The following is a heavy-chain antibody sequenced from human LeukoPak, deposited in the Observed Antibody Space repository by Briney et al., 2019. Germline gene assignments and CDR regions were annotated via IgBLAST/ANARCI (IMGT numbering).Heavy chain of an antibody. CDR3: ARANSSGWYFDY. V-gene: IGHV4-61*02. D-gene: IGHD6-19*01. Sequence: PSETLSLTCTVSGGSISSGSYYWSWIRQPAGKGLEWIGRIYTSGSTNYNPSLKSRVTISVDTSKNQFSLKLSSVTAADTAVYYCARANSSGWYFDYWGQGTLVTVSP. CDR2: IYTSGST. J-gene: IGHJ4*02. CDR1: GGSISSGSYY.